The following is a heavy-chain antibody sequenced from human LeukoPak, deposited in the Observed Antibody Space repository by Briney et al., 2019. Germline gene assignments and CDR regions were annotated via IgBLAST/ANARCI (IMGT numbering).Heavy chain of an antibody. Sequence: ASVKVSCKASGYTFTDYYIHWVRQAPGQGLXXXXXINPSSGGTNYAQKFQGRVTVTRVTSINTAYMELTRLTSDDTAVYYCASVYSGYDLAQLDYWGQGTLVTVSS. D-gene: IGHD5-12*01. CDR3: ASVYSGYDLAQLDY. CDR1: GYTFTDYY. V-gene: IGHV1-2*02. J-gene: IGHJ4*02. CDR2: INPSSGGT.